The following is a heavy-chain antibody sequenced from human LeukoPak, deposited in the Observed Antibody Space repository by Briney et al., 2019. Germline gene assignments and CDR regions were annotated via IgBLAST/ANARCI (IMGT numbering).Heavy chain of an antibody. Sequence: PSETLSLTCTVSGGFISSGGYYWSWIRQHPGKGLEWIGYIYYSGSTYYNPSLKSRVTISVDTSKNQFSLKLSSVTAADTAVYYCARGPKKGSGYYPDAFDIWGQGTMVTVSS. V-gene: IGHV4-31*03. CDR1: GGFISSGGYY. J-gene: IGHJ3*02. D-gene: IGHD3-22*01. CDR2: IYYSGST. CDR3: ARGPKKGSGYYPDAFDI.